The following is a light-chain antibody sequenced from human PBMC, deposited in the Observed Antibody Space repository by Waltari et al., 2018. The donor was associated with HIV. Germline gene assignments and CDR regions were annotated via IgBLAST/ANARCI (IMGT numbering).Light chain of an antibody. J-gene: IGKJ1*01. CDR2: WAS. V-gene: IGKV4-1*01. Sequence: DIVMTQSPDSLAASLGDRATITCQPSQSIFYSSNNKNYLAWYQQKPGQPPKLLIYWASSRESGVPDRFSGSGSGTDFTLTISSLQAEDVAIYYCQQYYSTPRTFGQGTKVEIK. CDR3: QQYYSTPRT. CDR1: QSIFYSSNNKNY.